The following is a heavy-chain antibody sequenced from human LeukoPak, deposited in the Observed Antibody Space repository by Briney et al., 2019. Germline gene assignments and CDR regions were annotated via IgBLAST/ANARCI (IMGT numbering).Heavy chain of an antibody. V-gene: IGHV3-30*02. CDR2: IRYDGSNK. D-gene: IGHD1-26*01. CDR1: GFTFSNYG. Sequence: PGGSLRLSCAASGFTFSNYGMHWVRQAPGKGLEWVAFIRYDGSNKYYADSVKGRFTISRDNSKNTLYLQMNSLRAEDTAVYYCARVWFGWSGSYGFDYWGQGTLVTVSS. J-gene: IGHJ4*02. CDR3: ARVWFGWSGSYGFDY.